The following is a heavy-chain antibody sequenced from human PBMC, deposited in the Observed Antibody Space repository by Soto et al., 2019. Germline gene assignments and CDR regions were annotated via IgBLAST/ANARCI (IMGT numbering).Heavy chain of an antibody. V-gene: IGHV1-69*06. J-gene: IGHJ3*02. CDR2: IIPIFGTA. Sequence: PVKRACKAAGDSNSIDAMSWGRQTPGQGLEGMGGIIPIFGTANYAQKFQGRVTITADKSTSTAYMELSSLRSEDTAVYYCARDSDYYESSGYYYDGFDIWGEGIMVTVSS. CDR3: ARDSDYYESSGYYYDGFDI. D-gene: IGHD3-22*01. CDR1: GDSNSIDA.